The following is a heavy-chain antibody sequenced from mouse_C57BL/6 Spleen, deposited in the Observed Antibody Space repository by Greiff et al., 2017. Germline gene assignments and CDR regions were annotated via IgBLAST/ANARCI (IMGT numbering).Heavy chain of an antibody. Sequence: EVQLQESGPVLVKPGASVKMSCKASGYTFTDYYMNWVKQSHGKSLEWIGVINPYNGGTSYNQQFKGKATLTVDKSSSTAYMELNSLTSEDSAVYYCASRNWPFAYWGQGTLVTVSA. V-gene: IGHV1-19*01. D-gene: IGHD4-1*01. CDR1: GYTFTDYY. CDR2: INPYNGGT. CDR3: ASRNWPFAY. J-gene: IGHJ3*01.